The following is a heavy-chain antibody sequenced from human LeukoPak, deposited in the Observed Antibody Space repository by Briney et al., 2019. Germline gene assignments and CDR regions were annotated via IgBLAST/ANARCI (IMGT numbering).Heavy chain of an antibody. CDR3: VRLVGNSWLDY. CDR1: GDDVSTNKAT. D-gene: IGHD6-13*01. J-gene: IGHJ4*02. Sequence: SQTLSLTCAISGDDVSTNKATWNWIRHSPWRGLEWLARTYYRSQRYNDYAVTVKTRITITPPTSTNQFSLHLNSVTPDDTAVYYCVRLVGNSWLDYWGQGTLVTVSS. V-gene: IGHV6-1*01. CDR2: TYYRSQRYN.